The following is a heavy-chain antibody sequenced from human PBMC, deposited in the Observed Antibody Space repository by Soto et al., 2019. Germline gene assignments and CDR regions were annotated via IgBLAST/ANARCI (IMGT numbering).Heavy chain of an antibody. J-gene: IGHJ5*01. Sequence: SETLSLTCSVSGDSISNLDYFWAWIRQPPGQALEYIGYIYKSATTYYNPSFESRVAISVDTSKSQFSLNVTSVTAADTAVYFCARGRYCLTGSCFPNWFDSWGQGALVTVSS. D-gene: IGHD2-15*01. CDR1: GDSISNLDYF. V-gene: IGHV4-30-4*01. CDR3: ARGRYCLTGSCFPNWFDS. CDR2: IYKSATT.